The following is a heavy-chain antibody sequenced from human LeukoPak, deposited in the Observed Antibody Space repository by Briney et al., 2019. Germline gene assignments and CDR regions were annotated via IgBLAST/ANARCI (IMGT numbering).Heavy chain of an antibody. D-gene: IGHD1-14*01. CDR2: IGGSGAST. Sequence: GGSLRLSCAASGFTFSSYSMNWVRQAPGKGLEWVSGIGGSGASTYYAKSVKGRFTISRDNSKNTLYLRMNSLRVEDTAVYYCARDVNPHNTGTPYYFDYWGQGTLVTVSS. CDR3: ARDVNPHNTGTPYYFDY. V-gene: IGHV3-23*01. J-gene: IGHJ4*02. CDR1: GFTFSSYS.